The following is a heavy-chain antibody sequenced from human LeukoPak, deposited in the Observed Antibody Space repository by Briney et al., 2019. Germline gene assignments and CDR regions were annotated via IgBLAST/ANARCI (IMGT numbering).Heavy chain of an antibody. CDR1: GFTFSSYS. J-gene: IGHJ4*02. CDR2: ISSSGNTI. V-gene: IGHV3-48*04. CDR3: ARLRGYSYGYGDY. Sequence: GGSLRLSCAASGFTFSSYSMNWVRQAPGKGLEWVSYISSSGNTIDYADSLKGRFTISRDNAKNSLYLQMVSLRAEDTAVYYCARLRGYSYGYGDYWGQGTLVTVSS. D-gene: IGHD5-18*01.